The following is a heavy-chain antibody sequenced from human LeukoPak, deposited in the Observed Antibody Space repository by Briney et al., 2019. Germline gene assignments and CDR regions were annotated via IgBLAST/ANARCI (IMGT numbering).Heavy chain of an antibody. Sequence: GGSLRLSCAASGFTFSSYSMNWVRQAPGQGLEWVSSISSSSYIYYSDSVKGRFTISRDNAKNSLYLQMNSLRAEDTAVYYCARDRSQYSSGANWFDPWGQGTLVTVSS. CDR3: ARDRSQYSSGANWFDP. V-gene: IGHV3-21*01. D-gene: IGHD6-19*01. J-gene: IGHJ5*02. CDR1: GFTFSSYS. CDR2: ISSSSYI.